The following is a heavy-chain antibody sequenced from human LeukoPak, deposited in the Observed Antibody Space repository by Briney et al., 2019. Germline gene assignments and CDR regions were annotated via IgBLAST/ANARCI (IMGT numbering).Heavy chain of an antibody. CDR2: INHSGST. CDR1: GGSFSGYY. J-gene: IGHJ4*02. Sequence: SETLSLTCAVYGGSFSGYYWSWIRQPPGKGLEWIGEINHSGSTNYNPSLKSRVTISVDTSKNQFSLKLSSVTAADTAVYYCARERKQWLVLAQKNYYFDYWGQGTLVTVSS. V-gene: IGHV4-34*01. CDR3: ARERKQWLVLAQKNYYFDY. D-gene: IGHD6-19*01.